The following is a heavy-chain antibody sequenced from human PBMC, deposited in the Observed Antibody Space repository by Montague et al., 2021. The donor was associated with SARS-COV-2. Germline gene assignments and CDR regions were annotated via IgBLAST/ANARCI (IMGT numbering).Heavy chain of an antibody. Sequence: SETLSLTCAVYGGSFSDYYWSWIRQPPGKGLEWIGEINHRGTSKYNTSLKSRVSISLDPSKNQFSLYLSSVTAADTAVYYCARGRQHFNMIVVVMTGGEYYFDYWGQGTLVTVSS. CDR2: INHRGTS. V-gene: IGHV4-34*01. D-gene: IGHD3-22*01. J-gene: IGHJ4*02. CDR1: GGSFSDYY. CDR3: ARGRQHFNMIVVVMTGGEYYFDY.